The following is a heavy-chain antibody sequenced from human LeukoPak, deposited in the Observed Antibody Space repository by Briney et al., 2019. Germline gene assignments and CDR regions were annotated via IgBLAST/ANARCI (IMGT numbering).Heavy chain of an antibody. D-gene: IGHD2-2*01. CDR1: GGSISSSSYY. CDR3: ARNTVVVPTVTGAFDV. Sequence: KPSETLSLTCTVSGGSISSSSYYWGWIRQPPGKGLEWIGSIYHSGSTYYNPSLKSRVTISVDTSKNQFSLKLSSVTAADTAMYYCARNTVVVPTVTGAFDVWGQGTMVTVSS. J-gene: IGHJ3*01. CDR2: IYHSGST. V-gene: IGHV4-39*07.